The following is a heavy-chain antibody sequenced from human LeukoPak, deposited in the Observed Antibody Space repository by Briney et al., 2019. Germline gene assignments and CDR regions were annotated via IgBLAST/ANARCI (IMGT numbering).Heavy chain of an antibody. J-gene: IGHJ4*02. V-gene: IGHV4-31*03. D-gene: IGHD2-21*02. CDR1: GGSISSGGYY. Sequence: PSETLSLTCTVSGGSISSGGYYWSWIRQHPGKGLEWIGYIYYSGSTYYNPSLKSRVTISVDTSKNQFSLKLSSVTAADTAVYYCARGTGLLFFLWFDYWGQGTLVTVSS. CDR3: ARGTGLLFFLWFDY. CDR2: IYYSGST.